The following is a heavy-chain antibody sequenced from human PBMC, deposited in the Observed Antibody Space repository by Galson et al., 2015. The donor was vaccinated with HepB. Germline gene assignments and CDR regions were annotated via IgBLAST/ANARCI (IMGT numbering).Heavy chain of an antibody. CDR3: ARESPVAGETWIQLWLEPRGYFDY. V-gene: IGHV3-30*04. D-gene: IGHD5-18*01. Sequence: SLRLSCAASGFTFSSYAMHWVRQAPGKGLEWVAVISYDGSNKYYADSVKGRFTISRDNSKNTLYLQMNSLRAEDTAVYYCARESPVAGETWIQLWLEPRGYFDYWGQGTLVTVSS. J-gene: IGHJ4*02. CDR2: ISYDGSNK. CDR1: GFTFSSYA.